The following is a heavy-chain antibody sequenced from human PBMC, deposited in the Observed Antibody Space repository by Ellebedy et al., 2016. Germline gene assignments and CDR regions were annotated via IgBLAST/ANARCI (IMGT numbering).Heavy chain of an antibody. V-gene: IGHV3-66*04. CDR1: GFPVRSHY. CDR2: LYPGSRT. CDR3: ARQSGWLLD. J-gene: IGHJ4*02. Sequence: GGSLRLXXAVSGFPVRSHYMGWVRQAPGKGLEWVSVLYPGSRTYYADSVQGRFIISRDVSRNTLSLQMSGLSAEDTAMYYCARQSGWLLDWGQGTLVTVSS. D-gene: IGHD3-10*01.